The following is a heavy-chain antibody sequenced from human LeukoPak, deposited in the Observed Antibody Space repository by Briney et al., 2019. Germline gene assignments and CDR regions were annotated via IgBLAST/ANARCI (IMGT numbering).Heavy chain of an antibody. D-gene: IGHD6-13*01. CDR1: GGPISTYY. V-gene: IGHV4-59*01. CDR2: IYYSGST. CDR3: ARGIAAADIYGP. J-gene: IGHJ5*02. Sequence: SETLSLTCTVSGGPISTYYWSWIRQPPGKGLEWIGYIYYSGSTNYNPSLKSRVTISVDTSKNQFSLKLNSVTAADTAVYYCARGIAAADIYGPWGQGTLVTVSS.